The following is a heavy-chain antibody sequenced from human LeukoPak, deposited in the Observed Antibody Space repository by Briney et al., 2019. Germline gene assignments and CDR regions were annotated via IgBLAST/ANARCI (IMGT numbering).Heavy chain of an antibody. V-gene: IGHV3-30*04. Sequence: PGRSLRLSCAASGFTFSSYAMQWVRQAPGKGLEWVAVISYDGSNKYYADSVKGRFTISRDNSKNTLYLQMNSLRAEDTAVYYCARDRPPYYYDSSGQDAFDIWGQGTMVTVSS. CDR1: GFTFSSYA. CDR2: ISYDGSNK. D-gene: IGHD3-22*01. J-gene: IGHJ3*02. CDR3: ARDRPPYYYDSSGQDAFDI.